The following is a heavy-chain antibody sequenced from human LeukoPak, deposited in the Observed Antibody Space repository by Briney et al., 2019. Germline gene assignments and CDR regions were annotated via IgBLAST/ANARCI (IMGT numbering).Heavy chain of an antibody. D-gene: IGHD1-26*01. J-gene: IGHJ4*02. Sequence: GGSLRLSCAASGFTFSSYWLHWVRQAPGKGLVWVSRKSDTSYADSVKGRFTISRDNAKNTLYLQMDSLRVEDTAVYYCGRDLIVGATPGDYWGQGTLVTVSS. CDR3: GRDLIVGATPGDY. CDR2: KSDT. V-gene: IGHV3-74*01. CDR1: GFTFSSYW.